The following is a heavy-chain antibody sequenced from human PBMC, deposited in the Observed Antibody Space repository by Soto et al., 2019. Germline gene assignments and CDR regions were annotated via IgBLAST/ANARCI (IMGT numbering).Heavy chain of an antibody. CDR1: GFTFSSYS. V-gene: IGHV3-48*02. CDR2: ISSSSSTI. J-gene: IGHJ6*02. Sequence: PGGSLRLSCAASGFTFSSYSMNWVRQAPGKGLEWVSYISSSSSTIYYADSVKGRFTISRDNAKNSLYLQMNSLRDEDTAVYYCASTSPVLYGMDVWGQGTTVTVSS. CDR3: ASTSPVLYGMDV. D-gene: IGHD3-3*01.